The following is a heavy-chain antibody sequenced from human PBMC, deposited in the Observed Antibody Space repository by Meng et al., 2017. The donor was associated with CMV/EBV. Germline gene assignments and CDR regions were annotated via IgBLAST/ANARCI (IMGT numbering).Heavy chain of an antibody. Sequence: ASVKVSCKASGYTFTSYEINWVRQATGQGLEWMGWMNPNSGNTGYAQKFQGRVTMTRNTSISTAYMELSSLKSEDTAVYYCARGRGVVPAAIVQNWFDPWGQGTLVTVSS. J-gene: IGHJ5*02. CDR1: GYTFTSYE. V-gene: IGHV1-8*01. CDR3: ARGRGVVPAAIVQNWFDP. D-gene: IGHD2-2*01. CDR2: MNPNSGNT.